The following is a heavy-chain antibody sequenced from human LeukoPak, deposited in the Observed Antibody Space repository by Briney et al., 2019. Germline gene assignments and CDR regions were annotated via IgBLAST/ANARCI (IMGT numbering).Heavy chain of an antibody. CDR2: IFTSGNT. J-gene: IGHJ3*02. Sequence: SETLSLTCTVSGASIRSYYWTWIRQPAGKGLEWIGRIFTSGNTNYNPSLKSRVTMSVDTSKNQFSLKLTSVTAADTAVYYCARDSPARYDIKVSDAFDIWGQGTMVTVSS. D-gene: IGHD3-9*01. CDR1: GASIRSYY. V-gene: IGHV4-4*07. CDR3: ARDSPARYDIKVSDAFDI.